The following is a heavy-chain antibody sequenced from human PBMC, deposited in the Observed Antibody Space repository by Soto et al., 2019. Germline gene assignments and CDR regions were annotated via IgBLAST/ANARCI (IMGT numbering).Heavy chain of an antibody. CDR1: GFTVSSHI. D-gene: IGHD2-15*01. Sequence: EVQVLESGGGLVQPGGSLRLSCEGSGFTVSSHIMTWIRQAPGKGPEWVSTITTAGGTYYADSVKGRFAMSRDTSENTLYLQMNGRGAEDPAVYYCAPHVSCSGGSCQYDAFAIRGQGTMVTVSS. J-gene: IGHJ3*02. CDR2: ITTAGGT. V-gene: IGHV3-23*01. CDR3: APHVSCSGGSCQYDAFAI.